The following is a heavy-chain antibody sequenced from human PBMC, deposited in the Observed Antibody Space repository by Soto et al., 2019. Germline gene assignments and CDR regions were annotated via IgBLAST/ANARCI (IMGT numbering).Heavy chain of an antibody. V-gene: IGHV3-30*19. CDR2: IPHDGTYQ. D-gene: IGHD1-1*01. CDR1: GFTFSSYG. J-gene: IGHJ4*02. CDR3: VRDDDNLDNGLDH. Sequence: QVQLVESGGGVVQPGGSLRLSCTASGFTFSSYGMHWVRQAPGKGLQWVAVIPHDGTYQYYLDSVKGRFTISRDNSKETLYLQMNSVRVEDTAVYYCVRDDDNLDNGLDHWGQGTLVTVSS.